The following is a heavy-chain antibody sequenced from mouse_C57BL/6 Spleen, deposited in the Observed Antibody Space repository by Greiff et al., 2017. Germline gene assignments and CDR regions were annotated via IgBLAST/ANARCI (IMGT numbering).Heavy chain of an antibody. CDR3: AREFYGSSYVRAY. CDR1: GYSFTGYY. Sequence: EVQVVESGPELVKPGASVKISCKASGYSFTGYYMNWVKQSPEKSLEWIGEINPSTGGTTYNQKFQAKATLTVDKSSSTAYMQLKSLTSEDSAVYYCAREFYGSSYVRAYWGQGTLVTVSA. J-gene: IGHJ3*01. CDR2: INPSTGGT. D-gene: IGHD1-1*01. V-gene: IGHV1-42*01.